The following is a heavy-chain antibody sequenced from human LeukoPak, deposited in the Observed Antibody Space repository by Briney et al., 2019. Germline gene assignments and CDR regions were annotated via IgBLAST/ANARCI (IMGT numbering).Heavy chain of an antibody. CDR2: IYYSGST. V-gene: IGHV4-39*01. J-gene: IGHJ6*03. CDR1: GGSISSSSYY. Sequence: SETLSLTRTVSGGSISSSSYYWGWIRQPPGKGLEWIGSIYYSGSTYYNPSLKSRVTISVDTSKNQFSLKLSSVTAADTAVYYCARRADIVVVPAARESLPLEYYYYYMDVWGKGTTVTVSS. D-gene: IGHD2-2*01. CDR3: ARRADIVVVPAARESLPLEYYYYYMDV.